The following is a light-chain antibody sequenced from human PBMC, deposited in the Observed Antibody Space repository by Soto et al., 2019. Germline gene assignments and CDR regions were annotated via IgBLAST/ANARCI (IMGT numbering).Light chain of an antibody. CDR3: QTWGAGIVV. J-gene: IGLJ2*01. CDR2: VNSDGSH. Sequence: QAVLTQSPSASASLGASVKVTCTLSSGHNSYAIAWHQQQPEKGPRYLMKVNSDGSHTKGDGIPDRFSGSSSGAERYHTISSLQSEDEADYYCQTWGAGIVVFGGGTKLTVL. V-gene: IGLV4-69*01. CDR1: SGHNSYA.